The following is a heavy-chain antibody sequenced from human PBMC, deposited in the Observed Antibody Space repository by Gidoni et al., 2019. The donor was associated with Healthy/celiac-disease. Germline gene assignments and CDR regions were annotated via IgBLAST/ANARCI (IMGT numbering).Heavy chain of an antibody. V-gene: IGHV4-59*01. D-gene: IGHD1-26*01. CDR3: ARGPYSGSYLFDY. Sequence: QVQLQESGPGRVKPSETLSLTCTVSGGSISSYYWSWIRQPPGKGREWIGYIYYSGSTNYNPSLKSRVPISVDTSKNQFSLKLSSVTAADTAVYYCARGPYSGSYLFDYWGQGTLVTVSS. J-gene: IGHJ4*02. CDR1: GGSISSYY. CDR2: IYYSGST.